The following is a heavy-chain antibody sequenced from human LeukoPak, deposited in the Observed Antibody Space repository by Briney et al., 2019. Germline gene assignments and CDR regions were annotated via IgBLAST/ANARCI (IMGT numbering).Heavy chain of an antibody. J-gene: IGHJ4*02. Sequence: ASVKVSCKASGYTFTSYYMHWVRQAPGQGLEWMGLINPSGGSTSYAQKFQGRVTMTRDTSTSTVYMELSSLRSEDTAVYYCASSPAVAGRKYYFDYWGQGTLVTVSS. CDR2: INPSGGST. V-gene: IGHV1-46*01. D-gene: IGHD6-19*01. CDR3: ASSPAVAGRKYYFDY. CDR1: GYTFTSYY.